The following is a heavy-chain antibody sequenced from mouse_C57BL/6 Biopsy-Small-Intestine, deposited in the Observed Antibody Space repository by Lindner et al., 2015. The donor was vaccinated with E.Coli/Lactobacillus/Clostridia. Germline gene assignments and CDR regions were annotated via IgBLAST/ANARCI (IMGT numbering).Heavy chain of an antibody. J-gene: IGHJ3*01. D-gene: IGHD2-2*01. CDR2: IRSKSNNYAT. CDR3: VRPSSYGYDDWFAY. V-gene: IGHV10-1*01. Sequence: VQLQESGGGLVQPKGSLKLSCAASGFSFNTYAMNWVRQAPGKGLEWVARIRSKSNNYATYYADSVKDRFTISRDDSGSMLYLQMNNLKTEDTAMYYCVRPSSYGYDDWFAYWGQGTLVTVSA. CDR1: GFSFNTYA.